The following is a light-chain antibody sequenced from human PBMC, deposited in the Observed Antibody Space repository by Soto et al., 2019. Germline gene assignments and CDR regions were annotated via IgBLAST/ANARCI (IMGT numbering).Light chain of an antibody. CDR1: QGISSY. V-gene: IGKV1-8*01. CDR2: AAS. CDR3: QQYYSYPRT. J-gene: IGKJ1*01. Sequence: AIRMTQSPSSFSASTGDRVTITCRASQGISSYLAWYQQKPGKATKLLIYAASTLQSGVPSRFSGSGSGTDFTLTISCLQSENFATYYWQQYYSYPRTFGQGTKVEIK.